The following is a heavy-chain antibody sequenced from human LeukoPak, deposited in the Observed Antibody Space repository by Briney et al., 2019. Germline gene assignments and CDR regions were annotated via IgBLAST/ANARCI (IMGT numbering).Heavy chain of an antibody. J-gene: IGHJ4*02. Sequence: GGSLRLSCAAFEFTFSTYNMNWVRQAPGKGLEWVSSISNSGGFKKYADSVKGRFTISRDNAKNSLYLQMNSLRAEDTAVYYCARDPAAAGYFDYWGQGTLVTVSS. CDR2: ISNSGGFK. D-gene: IGHD6-13*01. CDR1: EFTFSTYN. V-gene: IGHV3-21*01. CDR3: ARDPAAAGYFDY.